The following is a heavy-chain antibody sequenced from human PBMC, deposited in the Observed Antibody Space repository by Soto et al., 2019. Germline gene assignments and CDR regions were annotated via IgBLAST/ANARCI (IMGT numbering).Heavy chain of an antibody. V-gene: IGHV4-31*03. CDR3: SRGILV. Sequence: QVQLQESGPGLVKPSQTLSLTCTVSGGSINSGGYCWSWIRQHPGKGLDWIGCISYGGSTSYNPYLSSRXTISVDTSKNQFSLKLTSVTAADTAVYYCSRGILVWGQGALITVSS. J-gene: IGHJ4*02. CDR2: ISYGGST. D-gene: IGHD5-18*01. CDR1: GGSINSGGYC.